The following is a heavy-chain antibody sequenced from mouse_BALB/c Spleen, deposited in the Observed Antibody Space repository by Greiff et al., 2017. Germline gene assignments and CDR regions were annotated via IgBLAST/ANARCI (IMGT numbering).Heavy chain of an antibody. CDR2: IDPENGDT. CDR1: GFNIKDYY. CDR3: NAFGAYYFDY. V-gene: IGHV14-4*02. Sequence: VQLQQSGAELVRSGASVKLSCTASGFNIKDYYMHWVKQRPEQGLEWIGWIDPENGDTEYAPKFQGKATMTADTSSNTAYLQLSSLTSEDTAVYYCNAFGAYYFDYWGQGTTLTVSS. J-gene: IGHJ2*01.